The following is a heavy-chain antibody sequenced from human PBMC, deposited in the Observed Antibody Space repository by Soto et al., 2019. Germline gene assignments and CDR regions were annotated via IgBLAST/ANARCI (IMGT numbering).Heavy chain of an antibody. Sequence: PGGSLRLSCAASGFTFSSYAMSWVRQAPGKGLEWVSAISGSGGSTYYADSVKGRFTISRDNSKNTLYLQMNSLRAEDTAVYYCANSYSSSWYALYFDYWGQGTLVTVSS. CDR1: GFTFSSYA. D-gene: IGHD6-13*01. CDR3: ANSYSSSWYALYFDY. V-gene: IGHV3-23*01. CDR2: ISGSGGST. J-gene: IGHJ4*02.